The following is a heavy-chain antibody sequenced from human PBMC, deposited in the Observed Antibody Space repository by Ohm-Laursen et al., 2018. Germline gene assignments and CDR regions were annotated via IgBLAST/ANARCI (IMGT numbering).Heavy chain of an antibody. V-gene: IGHV3-7*03. CDR2: IKQDGGQQ. CDR1: GFTFSSYW. Sequence: SLRLSCAASGFTFSSYWMSWVRQAPGKGLEWVANIKQDGGQQYYVDSVKGRFTISRDNAKNTLDLQMNSLRAEDTALYYCARASEGFDYWGQGTLVTVSS. J-gene: IGHJ4*02. CDR3: ARASEGFDY.